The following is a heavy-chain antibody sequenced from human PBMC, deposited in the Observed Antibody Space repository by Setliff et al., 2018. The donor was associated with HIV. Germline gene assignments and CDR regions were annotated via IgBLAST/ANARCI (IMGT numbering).Heavy chain of an antibody. CDR2: IYYSGGT. J-gene: IGHJ4*02. CDR3: TRREYT. CDR1: GGSVSSSSHY. Sequence: SETLSLTCSVSGGSVSSSSHYWGWIRQPPGKGLEWIGSIYYSGGTFYQPSLSGRVTISVDSSKNQFFLSLTSVTAADTAVYYCTRREYTWGQGKLVTVSS. D-gene: IGHD6-6*01. V-gene: IGHV4-39*01.